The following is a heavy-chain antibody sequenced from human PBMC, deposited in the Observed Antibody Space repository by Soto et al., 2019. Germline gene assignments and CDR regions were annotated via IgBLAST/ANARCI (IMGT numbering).Heavy chain of an antibody. J-gene: IGHJ3*02. CDR3: ARVKSVTIFGVAYDAFDI. V-gene: IGHV3-21*01. Sequence: GGSLRLSCAASEFTFSTYTMNWVRQAPGKGLEWVSSTSSSSSYIYYADSVKGRFTISRDNAKNSLYLQMNSLRAEDTVGYYCARVKSVTIFGVAYDAFDIWGQGTMVTVSS. CDR2: TSSSSSYI. CDR1: EFTFSTYT. D-gene: IGHD3-3*01.